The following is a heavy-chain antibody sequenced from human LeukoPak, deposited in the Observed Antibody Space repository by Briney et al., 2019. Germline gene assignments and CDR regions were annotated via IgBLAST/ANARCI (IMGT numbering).Heavy chain of an antibody. CDR2: ISYDGSNK. V-gene: IGHV3-30-3*01. D-gene: IGHD3-22*01. CDR3: ARPYYYDSSGSGY. Sequence: GRSLRLSCAASGFTFSSYAMHWVRQAPGKGLEWVAVISYDGSNKYYADSVKGRFTISRDNSKNTLYLQMNSLRAEDTAVYYCARPYYYDSSGSGYWGQGTLVTVSS. CDR1: GFTFSSYA. J-gene: IGHJ4*02.